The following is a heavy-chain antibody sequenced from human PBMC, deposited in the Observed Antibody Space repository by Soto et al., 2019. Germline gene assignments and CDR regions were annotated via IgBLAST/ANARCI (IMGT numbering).Heavy chain of an antibody. D-gene: IGHD6-13*01. V-gene: IGHV3-23*01. Sequence: GGSLRLSCADPGFTFSPFGLSWVRQAPGKGLEWVSGISGSGGSSNTYYADSVQGRFTISGDNAKNTLYLQMNSLRADDTAVYYCARAPPYSSSGEGYYYYYMDVWGKGTTVTVSS. CDR1: GFTFSPFG. J-gene: IGHJ6*03. CDR3: ARAPPYSSSGEGYYYYYMDV. CDR2: ISGSGGSSNT.